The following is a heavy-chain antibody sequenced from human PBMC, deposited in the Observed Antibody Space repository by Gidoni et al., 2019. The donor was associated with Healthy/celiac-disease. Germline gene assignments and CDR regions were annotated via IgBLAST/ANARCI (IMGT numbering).Heavy chain of an antibody. Sequence: EVQLLSSGGGLVQPGGSLRLSGAASGFTFSSYAISWVRQAPGKGLEWVSAIRGSGGSTYYADSVKGRFTISRDNSKNTLYLQMNSLRAEDTAVYYCAKVGVVLRYFDWLSPPSSNHLDYWGQGTLVTVSS. CDR1: GFTFSSYA. D-gene: IGHD3-9*01. CDR3: AKVGVVLRYFDWLSPPSSNHLDY. J-gene: IGHJ4*02. V-gene: IGHV3-23*01. CDR2: IRGSGGST.